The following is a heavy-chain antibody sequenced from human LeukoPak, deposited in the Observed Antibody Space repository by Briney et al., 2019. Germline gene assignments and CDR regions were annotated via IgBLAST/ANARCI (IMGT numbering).Heavy chain of an antibody. V-gene: IGHV1-2*02. Sequence: ASVNVSCKASGYTFTGYYIHWVRQAPGQGLEWMGWINPNSGGTNYAQKLQGRVTMTTDTSTSTAYMELRSLRSDDTAVYYCARDYYYDSSGYPAYYYYYYYMDVWGKGTTVTVSS. CDR3: ARDYYYDSSGYPAYYYYYYYMDV. J-gene: IGHJ6*03. D-gene: IGHD3-22*01. CDR1: GYTFTGYY. CDR2: INPNSGGT.